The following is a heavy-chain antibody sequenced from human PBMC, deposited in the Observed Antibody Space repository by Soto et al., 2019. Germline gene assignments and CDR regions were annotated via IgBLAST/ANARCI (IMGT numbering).Heavy chain of an antibody. Sequence: PSETLSLTCTVSGGSISSSSYYWGWIRQPPGKGLEWIGSIYYSGSTYYNPSLKSRVTISVDTSKNQFSLKLSSVTAADTAVYYCARLGNTIFGVVMTLFDYWGQGTLVTVSS. CDR3: ARLGNTIFGVVMTLFDY. CDR2: IYYSGST. J-gene: IGHJ4*02. CDR1: GGSISSSSYY. D-gene: IGHD3-3*01. V-gene: IGHV4-39*01.